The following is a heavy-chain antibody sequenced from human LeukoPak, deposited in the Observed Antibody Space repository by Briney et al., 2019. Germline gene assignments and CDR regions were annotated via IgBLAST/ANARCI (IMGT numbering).Heavy chain of an antibody. CDR3: ARDPSSGWYPHFDY. J-gene: IGHJ4*02. Sequence: ASVKVSCKASGYTFTSYDIHWVRQATGQGLEWMGWMNPNSGNTGYAQKFQGRVTITRNTSISTAYMELSSLRSEDTAVYYCARDPSSGWYPHFDYWGQGTLVTVSS. D-gene: IGHD6-19*01. CDR1: GYTFTSYD. V-gene: IGHV1-8*03. CDR2: MNPNSGNT.